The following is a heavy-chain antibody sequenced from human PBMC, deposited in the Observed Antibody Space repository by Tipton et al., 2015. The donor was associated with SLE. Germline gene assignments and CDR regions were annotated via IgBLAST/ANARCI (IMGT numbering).Heavy chain of an antibody. CDR2: VSNSGNT. J-gene: IGHJ3*02. CDR3: ARVWLNNAFDI. CDR1: GVSISSSS. D-gene: IGHD2/OR15-2a*01. Sequence: LRLSCNVSGVSISSSSWGWIRQPPGKGLEWIGAVSNSGNTYYNPSLKSRVTMSVDMSKNQIFLKMTSVTAADSAVYFCARVWLNNAFDIWGQGTRVTVSS. V-gene: IGHV4-59*12.